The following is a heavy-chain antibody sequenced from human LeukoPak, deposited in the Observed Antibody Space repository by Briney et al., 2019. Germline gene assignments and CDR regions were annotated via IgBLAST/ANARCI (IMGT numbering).Heavy chain of an antibody. CDR2: ISSSGSTI. Sequence: PGGSLRLSCAASGFTFSSYEMNWVRQAPGKGLEWVSYISSSGSTIYYADSVKGRFTISRDNSKNSLYLQMNSLRTEDTALYYCAKDLAVAGTFGYWGQGTLVTVSS. D-gene: IGHD6-19*01. V-gene: IGHV3-48*03. J-gene: IGHJ4*02. CDR1: GFTFSSYE. CDR3: AKDLAVAGTFGY.